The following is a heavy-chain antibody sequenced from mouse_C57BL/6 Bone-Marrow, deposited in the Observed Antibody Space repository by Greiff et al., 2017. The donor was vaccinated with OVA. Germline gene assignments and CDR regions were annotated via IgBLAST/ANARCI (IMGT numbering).Heavy chain of an antibody. CDR1: GFTITDDY. V-gene: IGHV14-4*01. J-gene: IGHJ4*01. Sequence: VQLQQSGAELVRPGASVKMSCTASGFTITDDYMHWVKQRPEQGLEWIGWIDPENGDTEYASKFQGKATITADTSSNTAYLQLSSLTSEDTAVYYCTKDAVVAGMDYWGQGTSVTVSS. CDR2: IDPENGDT. D-gene: IGHD1-1*01. CDR3: TKDAVVAGMDY.